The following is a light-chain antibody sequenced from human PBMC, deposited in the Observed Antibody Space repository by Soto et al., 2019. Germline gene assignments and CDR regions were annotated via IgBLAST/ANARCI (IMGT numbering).Light chain of an antibody. CDR1: QSVSSSY. J-gene: IGKJ2*02. V-gene: IGKV3-20*01. CDR3: QQYGISPPCT. CDR2: GAS. Sequence: EIVLTQSPGTLSLSPGERATLSCRASQSVSSSYLAWYQQKPGQAPRLLIYGASSRATGIPDRFSGSGSGTDFTLTISRLDPEDFAVYYCQQYGISPPCTFGQGTKLVIK.